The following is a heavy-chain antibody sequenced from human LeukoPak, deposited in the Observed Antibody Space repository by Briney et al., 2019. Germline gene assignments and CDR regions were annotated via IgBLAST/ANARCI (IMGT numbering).Heavy chain of an antibody. Sequence: ASVKVSCKASGYTFTSYYMHWVRQAPGQGLEWMGIINPSGGSTSYAQKLQGRVTMTTDTSTSTAYMELRSLRSDDTAVYYCARAAVAGTKWFDPWGQGTLVTVSS. J-gene: IGHJ5*02. V-gene: IGHV1-46*01. CDR1: GYTFTSYY. CDR3: ARAAVAGTKWFDP. CDR2: INPSGGST. D-gene: IGHD6-19*01.